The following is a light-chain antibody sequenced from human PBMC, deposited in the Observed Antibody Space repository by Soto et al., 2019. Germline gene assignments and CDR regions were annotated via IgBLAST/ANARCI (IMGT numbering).Light chain of an antibody. J-gene: IGKJ4*01. CDR3: QQYNSYSSRT. CDR1: QSISSW. CDR2: KAS. V-gene: IGKV1-5*03. Sequence: DIQMTQSTSTLSASVGDRVTITCRASQSISSWLAWYQQKPGKAPKLLIYKASSLESGVPSRSSGSGSGTEFTLTISSLQPNDFATYYCQQYNSYSSRTFGGGTKVEIK.